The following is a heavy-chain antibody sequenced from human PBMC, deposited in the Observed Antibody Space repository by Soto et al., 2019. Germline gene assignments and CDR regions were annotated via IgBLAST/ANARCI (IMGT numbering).Heavy chain of an antibody. J-gene: IGHJ4*02. Sequence: QVQLVQSGTEVKKPGASLKLSCKTSGYTFTSYYMHWVRQAPGQGPEWMGMIYPSDGSTNYAQKFQGRVTMTRDTSTSTIYMELSSLRSEDTAVYYCVRDNSGFDYWGQGTLVTVSS. CDR2: IYPSDGST. D-gene: IGHD2-15*01. CDR3: VRDNSGFDY. CDR1: GYTFTSYY. V-gene: IGHV1-46*03.